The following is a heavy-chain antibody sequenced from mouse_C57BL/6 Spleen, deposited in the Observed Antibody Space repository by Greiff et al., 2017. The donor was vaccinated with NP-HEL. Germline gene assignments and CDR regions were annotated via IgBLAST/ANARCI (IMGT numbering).Heavy chain of an antibody. Sequence: QVQLQQSGPELVKPGASVKISCKASGYAFSSSWMNWVKQRPGKGLEWIGRIYPGDGDTNYNGKFKGKATLTADKSSSTAYMQLSSLTSEDSAVYFGARYDGAMDYGGQGTSVTVSS. D-gene: IGHD2-12*01. CDR1: GYAFSSSW. CDR3: ARYDGAMDY. V-gene: IGHV1-82*01. CDR2: IYPGDGDT. J-gene: IGHJ4*01.